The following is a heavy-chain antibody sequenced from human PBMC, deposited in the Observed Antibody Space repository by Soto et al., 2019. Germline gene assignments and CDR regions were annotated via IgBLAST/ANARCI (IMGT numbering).Heavy chain of an antibody. J-gene: IGHJ4*02. V-gene: IGHV4-61*08. Sequence: AETLSLTCSVSGGSVTSGGYHWNWIRQSPGKGLEWIGYMYYTGTTNYNPSLRSRVSISIDTSKNQFSLKLTSVTAADTAIYYCVRDVPGRWGKGTQVSVSA. CDR1: GGSVTSGGYH. CDR3: VRDVPGR. CDR2: MYYTGTT.